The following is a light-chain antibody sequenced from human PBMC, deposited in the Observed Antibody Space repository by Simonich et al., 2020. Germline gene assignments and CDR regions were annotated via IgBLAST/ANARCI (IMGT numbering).Light chain of an antibody. J-gene: IGLJ3*02. CDR2: EDN. CDR1: RGSIASNY. CDR3: QSYDSSNWV. Sequence: NFMLTQPHSVSESPGKTVTISCTRSRGSIASNYVQWYQQRPGSSPTTVLYEDNPRPSGVPDRCSGSIDSASNSASLTISGLKTEDEADYYCQSYDSSNWVFGGGTKLTVL. V-gene: IGLV6-57*01.